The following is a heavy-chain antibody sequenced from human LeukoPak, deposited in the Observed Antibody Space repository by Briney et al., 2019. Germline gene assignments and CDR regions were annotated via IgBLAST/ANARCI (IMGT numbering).Heavy chain of an antibody. Sequence: ASVKVSCKASGYTFTAYYMHWVRQAPGQGLEWMGWINPNSGDTNYAQKFQGRVTMTRDTSISTAYMELSRLRSDDTAVYYCARSGQQLGWHYYYYYYMDVWGKGTTVTVSS. V-gene: IGHV1-2*02. D-gene: IGHD6-13*01. J-gene: IGHJ6*03. CDR2: INPNSGDT. CDR1: GYTFTAYY. CDR3: ARSGQQLGWHYYYYYYMDV.